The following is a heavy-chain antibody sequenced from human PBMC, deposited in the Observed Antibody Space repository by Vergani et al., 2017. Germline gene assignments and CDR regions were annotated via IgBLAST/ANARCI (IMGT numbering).Heavy chain of an antibody. CDR2: ISAYNGNT. CDR3: ASLAGYYYDSSGYYYFDY. J-gene: IGHJ4*02. D-gene: IGHD3-22*01. V-gene: IGHV1-18*01. Sequence: QVQLVQSGAEVKKPGASVKVSCKASGYTFTSYGISWVRQAPGQGLEWMGWISAYNGNTNYAQKLQGRVTMTTDTSTSTAYMELRSLRSEDTAVYYCASLAGYYYDSSGYYYFDYWGQGTLVTVSS. CDR1: GYTFTSYG.